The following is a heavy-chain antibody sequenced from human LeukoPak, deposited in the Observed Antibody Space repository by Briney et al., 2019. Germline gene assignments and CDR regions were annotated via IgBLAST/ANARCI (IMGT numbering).Heavy chain of an antibody. D-gene: IGHD6-19*01. CDR2: VSSNVYST. Sequence: GGSLRLSCSASGFTFSTYAMHWVRQAPGKGLEYVSSVSSNVYSTHYADSVKGRFAISRDNSKNTLYLQMSSLRTEDTAVYYCVKDSKSSGWYVPPNFDYWGQGTLVAVSS. J-gene: IGHJ4*02. CDR3: VKDSKSSGWYVPPNFDY. V-gene: IGHV3-64D*09. CDR1: GFTFSTYA.